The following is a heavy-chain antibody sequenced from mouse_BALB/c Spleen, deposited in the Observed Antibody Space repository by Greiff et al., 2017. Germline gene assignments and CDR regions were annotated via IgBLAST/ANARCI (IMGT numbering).Heavy chain of an antibody. CDR2: ISSGGGST. CDR3: ARQGGVYYYGSSSAWFAY. J-gene: IGHJ3*01. CDR1: GFAFSSYD. Sequence: EVKVVESGGGLVKPGGSLKLSCAASGFAFSSYDMSWVRQTPEKRLEWVAYISSGGGSTYYPDTVKGRFTISRDNAKNTLYLQMSSLKSEDTAMYYCARQGGVYYYGSSSAWFAYWGQGTLVTVSA. V-gene: IGHV5-12-1*01. D-gene: IGHD1-1*01.